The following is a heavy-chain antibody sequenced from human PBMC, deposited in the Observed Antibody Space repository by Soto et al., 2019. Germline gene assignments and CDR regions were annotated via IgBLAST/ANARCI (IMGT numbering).Heavy chain of an antibody. CDR1: GFTFSSYS. D-gene: IGHD1-7*01. J-gene: IGHJ4*02. V-gene: IGHV3-21*01. CDR2: ISSSSSYI. CDR3: ARSLVELELRSGFDY. Sequence: GGSLRLSCAASGFTFSSYSINWVRQAPGKGLEWVSSISSSSSYIYYADSVKGRFTISRDNAKNSLYLQMNSLRAEDTAVYYCARSLVELELRSGFDYWGQGTLVTVSS.